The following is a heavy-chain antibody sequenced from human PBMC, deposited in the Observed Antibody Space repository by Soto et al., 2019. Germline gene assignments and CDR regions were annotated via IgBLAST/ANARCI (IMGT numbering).Heavy chain of an antibody. CDR1: GFIFEDLA. J-gene: IGHJ4*02. D-gene: IGHD3-22*01. V-gene: IGHV3-9*01. Sequence: GGSMRLSCVGSGFIFEDLATNWVRQVPGKGLEWVSGISWNSATLAYADSVKGRFIVSRDNAKNILYLQMNSLRAEDAALYYCAKDVGSYYYDTSAYLYDYWGQGTLVTVSS. CDR2: ISWNSATL. CDR3: AKDVGSYYYDTSAYLYDY.